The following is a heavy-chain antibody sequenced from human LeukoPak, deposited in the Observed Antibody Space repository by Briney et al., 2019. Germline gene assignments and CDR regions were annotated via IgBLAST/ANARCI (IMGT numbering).Heavy chain of an antibody. CDR1: GYTFTSYY. CDR2: INPSGGST. CDR3: ARDFVVGATALAFDY. J-gene: IGHJ4*02. V-gene: IGHV1-46*01. Sequence: SVKPSCKASGYTFTSYYIHWVRQAPGQGLEWRGIINPSGGSTNYAQTFQARVTMTRDTSTSTVYMALSSLRSEDTAVYYCARDFVVGATALAFDYWGQGTLVTVSS. D-gene: IGHD1-26*01.